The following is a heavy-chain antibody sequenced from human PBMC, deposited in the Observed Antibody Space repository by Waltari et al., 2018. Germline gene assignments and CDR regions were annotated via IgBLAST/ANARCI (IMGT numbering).Heavy chain of an antibody. D-gene: IGHD3-16*01. CDR3: IRDFGEPGATNVFDI. CDR1: GLTLRRYW. J-gene: IGHJ3*02. Sequence: EVQLVESGGGLVQPGGSLRLSCAASGLTLRRYWMHGVHQAPGKGLVWVSRIDFAGSGTSYADSVKGRFTISRDNAKNTVYLQMNSVRAEDTAVYYCIRDFGEPGATNVFDIWGQGTMVTVSS. V-gene: IGHV3-74*01. CDR2: IDFAGSGT.